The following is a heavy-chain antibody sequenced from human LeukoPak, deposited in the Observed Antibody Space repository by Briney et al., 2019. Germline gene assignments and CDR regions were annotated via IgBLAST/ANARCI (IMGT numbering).Heavy chain of an antibody. CDR2: INHSGST. J-gene: IGHJ4*02. CDR3: AFTYYGSGSYSTPLFDY. CDR1: GGSFSCYY. D-gene: IGHD3-10*01. Sequence: PSDTLSLTYAVYGGSFSCYYWSWIRQPPGKGLEWIGEINHSGSTNYNPSLKSRVTISVDTSKNQFSLKLSSVTAADTAVYYCAFTYYGSGSYSTPLFDYWGQGTLVTVSS. V-gene: IGHV4-34*01.